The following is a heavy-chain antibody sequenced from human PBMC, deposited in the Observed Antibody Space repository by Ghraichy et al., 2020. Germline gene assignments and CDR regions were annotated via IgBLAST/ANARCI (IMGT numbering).Heavy chain of an antibody. CDR2: IYTSGST. CDR3: ARDSLYYYGSGTTSYFDY. D-gene: IGHD3-10*01. V-gene: IGHV4-61*02. CDR1: GGSISSNNYY. Sequence: SETLSLTCTVSGGSISSNNYYWSWTRQPAGKGLEWIGRIYTSGSTNYNPSLKSRVTISVDTSKNQFSLKLSSVTAADTAVYYCARDSLYYYGSGTTSYFDYWGQGTLVTVSS. J-gene: IGHJ4*02.